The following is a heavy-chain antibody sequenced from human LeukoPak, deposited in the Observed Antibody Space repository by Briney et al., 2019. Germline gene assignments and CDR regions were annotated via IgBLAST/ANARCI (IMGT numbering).Heavy chain of an antibody. CDR2: ISGSGGST. J-gene: IGHJ3*02. D-gene: IGHD3-22*01. V-gene: IGHV3-23*01. CDR1: GFTFSSYA. CDR3: AKDRYYYDSSGLDAFDI. Sequence: PGGSLRLSCAASGFTFSSYAMSWVRQAPGKGLEWVSAISGSGGSTYYADSVKGRFTISRDNSKNTLYLQMNSLRAEDTAVYYCAKDRYYYDSSGLDAFDIWGQGTMVTVSS.